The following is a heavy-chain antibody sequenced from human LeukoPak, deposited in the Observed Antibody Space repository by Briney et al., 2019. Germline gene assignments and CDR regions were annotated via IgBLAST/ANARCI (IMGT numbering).Heavy chain of an antibody. Sequence: PGGSLRLSCAASGFTFSSYGMNWVRQAPGKGLEWVGRIKSKTDGGTTDYAAPVKGRFTISRDDSKNTLYLQMNSLKTEDTAVYYCTTAPDIVARSRDYWGQGTLVTVSS. CDR2: IKSKTDGGTT. V-gene: IGHV3-15*01. CDR1: GFTFSSYG. CDR3: TTAPDIVARSRDY. J-gene: IGHJ4*02. D-gene: IGHD5-12*01.